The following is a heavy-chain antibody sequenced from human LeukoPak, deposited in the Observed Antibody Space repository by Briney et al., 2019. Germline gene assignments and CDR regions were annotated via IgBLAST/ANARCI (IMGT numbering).Heavy chain of an antibody. D-gene: IGHD5-24*01. Sequence: ASVKVSCKASGGTFSSYAISWVRQAPGQGLEWMGGIIPIFGTANYAQKFQGRVTITADKSTSTAYMELSSLRSEDTAVYYCARDGWLQFGSAFDIWGQGTMVTVSS. V-gene: IGHV1-69*06. CDR1: GGTFSSYA. CDR2: IIPIFGTA. J-gene: IGHJ3*02. CDR3: ARDGWLQFGSAFDI.